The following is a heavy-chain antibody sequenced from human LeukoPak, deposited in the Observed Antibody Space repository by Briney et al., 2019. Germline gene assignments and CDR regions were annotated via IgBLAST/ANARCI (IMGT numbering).Heavy chain of an antibody. D-gene: IGHD5-12*01. J-gene: IGHJ4*02. CDR1: GYTFISYG. V-gene: IGHV1-18*01. Sequence: ASVKVSCKASGYTFISYGINWVRQAPGQGLEWMGWISAYNGNTNYAQKFQGRVTMTRNTSISTAYMELSSLRSEDTAVYYCARGTESLATIGLDWGQGTLVTVSS. CDR2: ISAYNGNT. CDR3: ARGTESLATIGLD.